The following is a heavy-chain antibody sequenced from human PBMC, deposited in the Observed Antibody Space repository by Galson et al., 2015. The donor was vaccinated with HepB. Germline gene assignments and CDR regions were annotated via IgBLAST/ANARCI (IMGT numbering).Heavy chain of an antibody. Sequence: SLRLSCAASGFTFSSYGMHWVRQAPGKGLEWVAVISYDGSNKYYADSVKGRFTISRDNSKNTLYLQMNSLRAEDTAVYYCARDSDYYDSSGPFEIWGQGTMVTVSS. CDR1: GFTFSSYG. D-gene: IGHD3-22*01. J-gene: IGHJ3*02. CDR2: ISYDGSNK. CDR3: ARDSDYYDSSGPFEI. V-gene: IGHV3-30*03.